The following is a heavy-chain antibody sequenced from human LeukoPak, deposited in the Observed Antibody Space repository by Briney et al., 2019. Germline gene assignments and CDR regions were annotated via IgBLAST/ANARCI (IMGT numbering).Heavy chain of an antibody. V-gene: IGHV4-59*01. CDR3: ARDLDTANARGYYYQDG. D-gene: IGHD5-18*01. Sequence: SETLSLTCTVSGGSISSYYWSWIRQPPGKGLEWIGYIYYSRSPSYNPSLKSRVTISIDTSKNQFSLKLSSVTAADTAVDYCARDLDTANARGYYYQDGWGKGTTVTVSS. J-gene: IGHJ6*03. CDR2: IYYSRSP. CDR1: GGSISSYY.